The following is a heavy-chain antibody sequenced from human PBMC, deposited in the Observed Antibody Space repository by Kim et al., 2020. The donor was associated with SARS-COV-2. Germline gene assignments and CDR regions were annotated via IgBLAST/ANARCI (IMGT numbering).Heavy chain of an antibody. Sequence: GGSLRLSCAASGFTFSSYSMNWVRQAPGKGLEWVSSISSSSSYIYYADSVKGRFTISRDNAKNSLYLQMNSLRAEDTAVYYCARSGTGGDYEDFDYWGQGTLVTVSS. V-gene: IGHV3-21*01. CDR1: GFTFSSYS. D-gene: IGHD4-17*01. CDR3: ARSGTGGDYEDFDY. J-gene: IGHJ4*02. CDR2: ISSSSSYI.